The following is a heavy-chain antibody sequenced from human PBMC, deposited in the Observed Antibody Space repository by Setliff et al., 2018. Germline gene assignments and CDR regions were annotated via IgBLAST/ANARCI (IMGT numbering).Heavy chain of an antibody. D-gene: IGHD6-13*01. CDR1: GGSISSSRYY. CDR2: IYYRGST. Sequence: SETLSLTCTVSGGSISSSRYYWGWIRQPPGKGLEWIGSIYYRGSTYYNPSLESRVTISVDTSKNQFSLKLSSVTAADTAVYYCARDVRVASSSWFKSAFDIWGQGTMVTVSS. J-gene: IGHJ3*02. CDR3: ARDVRVASSSWFKSAFDI. V-gene: IGHV4-39*07.